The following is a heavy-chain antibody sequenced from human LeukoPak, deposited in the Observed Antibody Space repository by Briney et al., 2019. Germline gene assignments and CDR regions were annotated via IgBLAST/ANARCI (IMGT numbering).Heavy chain of an antibody. J-gene: IGHJ6*02. V-gene: IGHV3-30*18. D-gene: IGHD6-13*01. CDR2: ISYDGSNK. CDR1: GFTVSSYG. Sequence: GGSLRLSCAASGFTVSSYGMHWVRQAPGKGLEWVAVISYDGSNKYYADSVKGRFTISRDNSKNTLYLQMNSLRAEDTAVYYCAKDSSLGSSSWYGGYYGMDVWGQGTTVTVSS. CDR3: AKDSSLGSSSWYGGYYGMDV.